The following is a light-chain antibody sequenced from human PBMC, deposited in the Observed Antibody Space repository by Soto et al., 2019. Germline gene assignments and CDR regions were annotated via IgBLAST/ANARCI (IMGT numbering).Light chain of an antibody. V-gene: IGKV1-39*01. J-gene: IGKJ1*01. CDR1: QNIDMY. CDR2: GAS. Sequence: DIHMTQPPSSLSASVGDTVTISCRASQNIDMYLNWYQQKPGKAPRVLISGASSLQSGVPSRFSGSGSGTDFTLTINSLQPEDFASYFCQHTFNSPPWTFGQGTKVDIK. CDR3: QHTFNSPPWT.